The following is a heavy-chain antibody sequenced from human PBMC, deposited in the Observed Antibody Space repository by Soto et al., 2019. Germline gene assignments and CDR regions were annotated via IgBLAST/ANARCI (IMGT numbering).Heavy chain of an antibody. CDR1: GGSISSDY. CDR2: IYYNGGA. V-gene: IGHV4-59*01. CDR3: AIGPGFSTI. D-gene: IGHD3-3*02. J-gene: IGHJ4*02. Sequence: QVQLQESGPGLVKPSETLSLTCNVSGGSISSDYWSWIRQSPGKGLEWIGYIYYNGGAHYNPSRNSRVPITVHASKREFSLNLSSVTAADAAVYWCAIGPGFSTIWGQGILVIVSS.